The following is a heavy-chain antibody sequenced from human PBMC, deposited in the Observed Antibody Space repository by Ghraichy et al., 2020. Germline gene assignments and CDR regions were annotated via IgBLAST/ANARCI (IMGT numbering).Heavy chain of an antibody. D-gene: IGHD1-26*01. CDR3: ARVRGSYSLFYYYGMDV. Sequence: SDTLSLTCTVSGGSISSYYWSWIRQPPGKGLEWIGYIYYSGSTNYNPSLKSRVTISVDTSKNQFSLKLSSVTAADTAVYYCARVRGSYSLFYYYGMDVWGQGTTVTVSS. V-gene: IGHV4-59*07. CDR1: GGSISSYY. J-gene: IGHJ6*02. CDR2: IYYSGST.